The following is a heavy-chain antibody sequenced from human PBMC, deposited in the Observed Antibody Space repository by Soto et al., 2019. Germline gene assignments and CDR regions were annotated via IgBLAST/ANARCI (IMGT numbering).Heavy chain of an antibody. D-gene: IGHD3-3*01. V-gene: IGHV1-46*01. CDR1: GYTFTSYY. J-gene: IGHJ3*02. CDR3: ASSYDFWSGPNDAFDS. Sequence: ASVKVSCKASGYTFTSYYMHWVRQAPGQGLEWMGIINPSGGSTSYAQKFQGRVTMTRDTSTSTVYMELSSLRSEDTAVYYCASSYDFWSGPNDAFDSWGQGTMVTVSS. CDR2: INPSGGST.